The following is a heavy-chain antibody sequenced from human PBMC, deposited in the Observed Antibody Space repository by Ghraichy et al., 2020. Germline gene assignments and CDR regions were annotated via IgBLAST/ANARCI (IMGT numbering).Heavy chain of an antibody. CDR3: ARDRLGYYYGMDV. J-gene: IGHJ6*02. V-gene: IGHV1-2*02. CDR1: GYTFSAYY. CDR2: INPNSGGT. D-gene: IGHD5-12*01. Sequence: ASVKVSCKASGYTFSAYYLHWVRQAPGQGLEWMGWINPNSGGTNYAQKFQGRVTMTRDTSISTAYMELSRLRFDDTAVYYCARDRLGYYYGMDVWGQGTTVTVSS.